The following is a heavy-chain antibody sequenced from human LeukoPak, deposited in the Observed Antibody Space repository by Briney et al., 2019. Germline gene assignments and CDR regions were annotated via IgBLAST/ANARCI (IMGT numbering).Heavy chain of an antibody. CDR2: INPSGGST. D-gene: IGHD6-6*01. CDR1: GYTFTSYY. Sequence: ASVKVSCKASGYTFTSYYMHWVRQAPGQGLEWMGKINPSGGSTSYAQKFQGRVTMTRDTSTSTVYMELSSLRSEDTAVYYCARGHYIAARLLGWFDPWGQGTLVTVSS. V-gene: IGHV1-46*01. J-gene: IGHJ5*02. CDR3: ARGHYIAARLLGWFDP.